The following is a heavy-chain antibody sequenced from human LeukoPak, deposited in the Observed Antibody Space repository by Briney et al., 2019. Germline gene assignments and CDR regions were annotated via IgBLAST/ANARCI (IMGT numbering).Heavy chain of an antibody. CDR3: TTGPAVEYQVPHDY. D-gene: IGHD2-2*01. CDR2: IKGKTDGGTT. Sequence: GGSLRLSCAVSGCTFRNAWMSWVRQAPGKGLEWVGRIKGKTDGGTTDYAAPVQDRFTISRDDSKTTLYLQMNSLKTEDTALYYCTTGPAVEYQVPHDYWGQGTLVIVSS. CDR1: GCTFRNAW. J-gene: IGHJ4*02. V-gene: IGHV3-15*01.